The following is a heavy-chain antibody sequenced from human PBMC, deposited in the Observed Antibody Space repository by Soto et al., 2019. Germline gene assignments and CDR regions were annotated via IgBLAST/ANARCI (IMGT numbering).Heavy chain of an antibody. J-gene: IGHJ4*02. CDR2: ISGSGGST. Sequence: GGSLRLSCAASGFTFSSYAMSWVRQAPGKGLEWVSAISGSGGSTYYADSVKGRFTISRDNSKNTLYLQMNSLRAEDTAVYYCAKEYRSYIPYSGSYLDYWGQGTLVTVSS. CDR3: AKEYRSYIPYSGSYLDY. CDR1: GFTFSSYA. D-gene: IGHD1-26*01. V-gene: IGHV3-23*01.